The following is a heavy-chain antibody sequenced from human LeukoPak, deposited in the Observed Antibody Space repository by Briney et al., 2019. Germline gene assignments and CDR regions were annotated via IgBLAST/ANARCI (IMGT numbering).Heavy chain of an antibody. CDR3: ARRNYDFWMDY. D-gene: IGHD3-3*01. V-gene: IGHV4-59*08. CDR2: IYYSGST. Sequence: SSETLSLTCTVSGGSISSYYWTWVRQPPGKGLEWIGYIYYSGSTNYNPSLTSRVTISIDTSKNQFSLKLISVTAADTAVYYCARRNYDFWMDYWGQGTLVTVSS. CDR1: GGSISSYY. J-gene: IGHJ4*02.